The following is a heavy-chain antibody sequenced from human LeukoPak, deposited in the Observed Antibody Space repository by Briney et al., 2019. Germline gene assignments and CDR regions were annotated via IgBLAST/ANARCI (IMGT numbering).Heavy chain of an antibody. CDR1: GFTFSSYW. D-gene: IGHD3-22*01. V-gene: IGHV3-7*01. Sequence: GGSLRLSCAASGFTFSSYWMSWVGQAPGKGLEWVANIKQDGSEKYYVDAVKGRFPISRDNAKNSLYLQMNSLRAEDTAVYYCARVLYYYDSSVDYWGQGTLVTVSS. CDR2: IKQDGSEK. J-gene: IGHJ4*02. CDR3: ARVLYYYDSSVDY.